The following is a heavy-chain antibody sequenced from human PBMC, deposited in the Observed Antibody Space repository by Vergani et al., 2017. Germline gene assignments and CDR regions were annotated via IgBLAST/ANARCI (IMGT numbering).Heavy chain of an antibody. CDR3: AREEWELLDYFYYMDV. CDR1: GFTFSNYW. D-gene: IGHD1-26*01. J-gene: IGHJ6*03. Sequence: VQLVESGGGLVQPGGSLRLSCTASGFTFSNYWMQWVRQAPGKGLMWVSRINSDGDSTSYADSVKGRFTISRDNAKNTLYLQMDSLRAEDTAVYYCAREEWELLDYFYYMDVWGKGTTVTVSS. V-gene: IGHV3-74*01. CDR2: INSDGDST.